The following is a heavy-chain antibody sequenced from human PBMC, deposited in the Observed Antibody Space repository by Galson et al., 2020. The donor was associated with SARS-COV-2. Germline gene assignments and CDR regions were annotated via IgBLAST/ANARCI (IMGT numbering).Heavy chain of an antibody. J-gene: IGHJ3*02. CDR2: IDWHDAK. Sequence: SGPTLAKPPQTLTLTCSFSGFSLTARGMYVAWIRQPPGKALEWLPRIDWHDAKYYNTTLKPRLTISKDTSKNQVVLTMTNMGPSDTATYYCARVSNDYTTFDTWGQGTTVTVSA. CDR3: ARVSNDYTTFDT. D-gene: IGHD3-16*01. CDR1: GFSLTARGMY. V-gene: IGHV2-70*11.